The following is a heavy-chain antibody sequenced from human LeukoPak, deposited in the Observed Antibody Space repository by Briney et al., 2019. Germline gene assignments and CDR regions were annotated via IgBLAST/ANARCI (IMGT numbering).Heavy chain of an antibody. V-gene: IGHV3-66*01. CDR3: ARDLGIAAAGYFDY. J-gene: IGHJ4*02. D-gene: IGHD6-13*01. Sequence: GGSLRLSCAASGFTVSSNYMSWVRQAPGKGLEWVSVIYSGGSTYYADSVKGRFTISRDNSKNTLYLQMNSLRAEDTAVYYCARDLGIAAAGYFDYWGQGTLVTVSS. CDR1: GFTVSSNY. CDR2: IYSGGST.